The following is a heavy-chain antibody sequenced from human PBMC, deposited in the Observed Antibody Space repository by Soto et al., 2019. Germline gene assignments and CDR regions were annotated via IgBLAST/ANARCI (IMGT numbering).Heavy chain of an antibody. D-gene: IGHD3-3*01. J-gene: IGHJ4*02. CDR1: GFTFSSYA. Sequence: EVQLLESGGGLVQPGGSLRLSCAASGFTFSSYAMSWVRQAPGKGLEWVSAISGSGGSTYYADSVKGQFTISRDNSKNTLYLQMISLRAEDTAVYYCAKDRYDFWSGYPFFFYYWGQGTLVTVAS. CDR2: ISGSGGST. V-gene: IGHV3-23*01. CDR3: AKDRYDFWSGYPFFFYY.